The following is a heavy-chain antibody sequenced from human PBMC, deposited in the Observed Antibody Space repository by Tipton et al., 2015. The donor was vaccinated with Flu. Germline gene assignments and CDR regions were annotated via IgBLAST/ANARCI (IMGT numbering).Heavy chain of an antibody. J-gene: IGHJ4*02. V-gene: IGHV3-53*01. Sequence: VQLVQSGGGLIQPGGSLRLSCAASGFTVSSSYMSWVRQAPGKGLEWVSVIYSAGSTYYADSVRGRFIISRDNSKNTVYLQMNSLRAEDTAVYYCAKGPNFDCWGQGTPVTVSA. CDR1: GFTVSSSY. CDR3: AKGPNFDC. CDR2: IYSAGST.